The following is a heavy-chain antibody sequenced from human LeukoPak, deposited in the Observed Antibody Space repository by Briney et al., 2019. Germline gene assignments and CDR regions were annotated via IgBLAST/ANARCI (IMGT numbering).Heavy chain of an antibody. V-gene: IGHV3-7*01. CDR1: GFTFRNYW. CDR3: AREYDYGEQDRDYYYGMDV. D-gene: IGHD4-17*01. CDR2: IKEDGSEK. Sequence: PGGSLRLSCAASGFTFRNYWMSWVRQAPGKGLEWVANIKEDGSEKHYVDSVKGRFTISRDNAKNSLYLQSLYLQMNSLRAGDTAVYYCAREYDYGEQDRDYYYGMDVWGQGTTVTVSS. J-gene: IGHJ6*02.